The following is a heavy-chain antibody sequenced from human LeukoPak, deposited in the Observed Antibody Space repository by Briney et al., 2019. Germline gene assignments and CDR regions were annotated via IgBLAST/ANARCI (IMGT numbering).Heavy chain of an antibody. V-gene: IGHV4-39*07. J-gene: IGHJ3*02. D-gene: IGHD3-10*01. CDR3: ARAYYGSGSYRSDAFDI. Sequence: SETLSLTCTVSGGSISSSSYYWGWIRQPPGKGLEWIGSIYYSGSTYYNPSLKSRVTISVDTSKNQFSLKLSPVTAADTAVYYCARAYYGSGSYRSDAFDIWGQGTMVTVSS. CDR1: GGSISSSSYY. CDR2: IYYSGST.